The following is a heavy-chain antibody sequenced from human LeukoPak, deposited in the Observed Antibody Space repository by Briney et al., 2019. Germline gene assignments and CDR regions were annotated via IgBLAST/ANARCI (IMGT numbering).Heavy chain of an antibody. D-gene: IGHD1-26*01. Sequence: SQTLSLTCAISGDSVSSNSAAWNWTRQSPSRGLEWLGRTYYRSKWYNDYAVSVKSRITINPDTSKNQFSLQLNSVTPEDTAVYYCAREGELLLYWFDPWGQGTLVTVSS. CDR2: TYYRSKWYN. CDR3: AREGELLLYWFDP. J-gene: IGHJ5*02. V-gene: IGHV6-1*01. CDR1: GDSVSSNSAA.